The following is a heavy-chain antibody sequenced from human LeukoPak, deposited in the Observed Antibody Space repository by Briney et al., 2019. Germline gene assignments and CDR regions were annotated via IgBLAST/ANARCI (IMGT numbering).Heavy chain of an antibody. Sequence: ASVKVSCKASGYTFTGYYMHWVRQAPGQGLEWMGWINPNSGGTNYAQKFQGRVTMTRDTSLSTAYMELSRLRSDDTAVYYCARGPYYYDSSGQNEYFQHWGQGTLVTVSS. CDR1: GYTFTGYY. CDR2: INPNSGGT. D-gene: IGHD3-22*01. CDR3: ARGPYYYDSSGQNEYFQH. V-gene: IGHV1-2*02. J-gene: IGHJ1*01.